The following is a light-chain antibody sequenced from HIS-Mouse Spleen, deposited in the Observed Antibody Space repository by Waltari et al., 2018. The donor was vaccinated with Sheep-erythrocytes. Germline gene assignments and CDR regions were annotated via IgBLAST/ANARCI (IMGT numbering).Light chain of an antibody. V-gene: IGLV1-44*01. CDR1: SSNIGRNT. J-gene: IGLJ3*02. CDR3: AAWDDSLNGPV. CDR2: SNN. Sequence: QSVLTQPPSASGTPGQRVTIPCSGSSSNIGRNTVNWYQQPPGTAPKLLIYSNNQRPSGVPDRFSGSKSGTSASLAISGLQSDDEADYYCAAWDDSLNGPVFGGGTKLTVL.